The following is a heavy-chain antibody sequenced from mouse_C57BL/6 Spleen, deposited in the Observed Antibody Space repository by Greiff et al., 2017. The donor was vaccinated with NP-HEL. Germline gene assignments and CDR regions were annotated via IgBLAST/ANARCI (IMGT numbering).Heavy chain of an antibody. D-gene: IGHD2-5*01. CDR2: IHPNSGST. J-gene: IGHJ3*01. CDR1: GYTFTSYW. V-gene: IGHV1-64*01. CDR3: ARENYSNYEEIAY. Sequence: QVQLQQPGAELVKPGASVKLSCKASGYTFTSYWMHWVKQRPGQGLEWIGMIHPNSGSTNYNEKFKSKATLTVDKSSSTAYMQLSSLTSEDSAVYYCARENYSNYEEIAYWGQGTLVTVSA.